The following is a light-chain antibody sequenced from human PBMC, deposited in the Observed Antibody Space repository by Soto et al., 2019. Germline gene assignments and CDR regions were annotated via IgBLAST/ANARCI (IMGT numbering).Light chain of an antibody. CDR3: QQYGRSTIT. J-gene: IGKJ5*01. Sequence: EIVLTQSPATLSFSPGERATLSCGASQSVSSNYLAWYQQKPGQAPRLLIYGASSRATGIPDRFSGSGSGTDFTLTIRRLEPEDLAVYYCQQYGRSTITFGQGTRLEIK. CDR1: QSVSSNY. V-gene: IGKV3-20*01. CDR2: GAS.